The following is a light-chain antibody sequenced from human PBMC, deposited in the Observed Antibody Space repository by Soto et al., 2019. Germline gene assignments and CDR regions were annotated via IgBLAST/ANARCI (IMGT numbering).Light chain of an antibody. CDR3: QSYDSSMSCWV. CDR2: GQT. V-gene: IGLV1-40*01. J-gene: IGLJ3*02. Sequence: SVLTQPPSVSGAPGQKVTISCTGSSSNIGAGYDVNWYQQLPGTAPKLLMYGQTNRPSGVPDRFSGSKSGTSASLAITGLQAEDEADYYCQSYDSSMSCWVFGGGTKLTVL. CDR1: SSNIGAGYD.